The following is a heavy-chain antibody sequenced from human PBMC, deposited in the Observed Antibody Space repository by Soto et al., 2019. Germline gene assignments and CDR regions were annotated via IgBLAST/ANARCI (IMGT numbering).Heavy chain of an antibody. CDR2: IVGSGDST. CDR1: GFTFSSYA. D-gene: IGHD4-17*01. CDR3: AKEYSDYYYYYGMDV. Sequence: GGSLRLSCAASGFTFSSYAMSWVRQAPGKGLEWVSAIVGSGDSTYYADSVKGRFTMSRDNSKNTLYLQMNSLRAEDTAVYYCAKEYSDYYYYYGMDVWGQGTTVTVSS. J-gene: IGHJ6*02. V-gene: IGHV3-23*01.